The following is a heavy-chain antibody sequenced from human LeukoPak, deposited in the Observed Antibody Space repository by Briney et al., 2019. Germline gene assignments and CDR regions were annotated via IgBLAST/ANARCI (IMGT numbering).Heavy chain of an antibody. CDR3: ATTVTTRYYFDY. D-gene: IGHD4-17*01. V-gene: IGHV4-34*01. J-gene: IGHJ4*02. CDR1: GGSFSGYY. Sequence: PSETLSLTCAVYGGSFSGYYWSWIRQPPGEALEWIGEVNESGSTYYNPSLKSRVTISVDTYKSRFSLKLSSVTAADTAVYYCATTVTTRYYFDYWGQGTLVTVSS. CDR2: VNESGST.